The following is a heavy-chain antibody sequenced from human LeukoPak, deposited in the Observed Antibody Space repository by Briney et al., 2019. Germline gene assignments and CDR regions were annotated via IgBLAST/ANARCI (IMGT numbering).Heavy chain of an antibody. D-gene: IGHD3-22*01. J-gene: IGHJ4*02. CDR1: GFTFSSYS. Sequence: PGGSLRLSCAASGFTFSSYSMNWVRQAPGKGLEWVSSISSSSSYIYYADSVKGRFTIPRDNAKNSLYLQMNSLRAEDTAVYYCARDLTGSSGYLDYWGQGTLVTVSS. CDR2: ISSSSSYI. CDR3: ARDLTGSSGYLDY. V-gene: IGHV3-21*01.